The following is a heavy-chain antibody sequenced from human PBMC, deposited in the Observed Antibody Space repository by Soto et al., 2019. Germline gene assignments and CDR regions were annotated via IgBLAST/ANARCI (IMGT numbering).Heavy chain of an antibody. CDR3: ASVLLWFGELWIRSYYYGMDV. J-gene: IGHJ6*02. CDR1: GGSSISSSYC. CDR2: IYYSGST. D-gene: IGHD3-10*01. V-gene: IGHV4-39*01. Sequence: SETLSHTCTVSGGSSISSSYCWGWIRKPPGKGLEWIGSIYYSGSTYYNPSLKSRVTISVDTSKNQFSLKLSSVTAADTAVYYCASVLLWFGELWIRSYYYGMDVWGQGTTVTVSS.